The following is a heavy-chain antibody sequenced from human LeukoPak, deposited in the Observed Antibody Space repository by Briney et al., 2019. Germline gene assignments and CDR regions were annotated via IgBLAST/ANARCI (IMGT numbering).Heavy chain of an antibody. J-gene: IGHJ4*02. Sequence: GGSLRLSCAASGFTFSSYSMYWVRQAPGKGLEWVSSISGSGDSTFYADSVKGRFTISRDNAKNSLYLQMNSLRDEDTAVYYCARWAYYDSSGYYSDYWGQGTLVTVSS. D-gene: IGHD3-22*01. CDR1: GFTFSSYS. CDR2: ISGSGDST. V-gene: IGHV3-21*01. CDR3: ARWAYYDSSGYYSDY.